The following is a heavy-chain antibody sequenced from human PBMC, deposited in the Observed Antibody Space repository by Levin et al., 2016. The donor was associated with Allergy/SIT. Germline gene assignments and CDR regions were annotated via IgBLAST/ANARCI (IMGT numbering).Heavy chain of an antibody. CDR2: IWWDGSNT. V-gene: IGHV3-33*01. CDR1: GFTFSRHA. D-gene: IGHD6-19*01. Sequence: GGSLRLSCAASGFTFSRHAMHWVRQAPGKGLEWVGFIWWDGSNTDYADSVKGRFTISRDNSKNTVYLQMNSLRVEDTALYYCGRDPAGSGFALDYWGQGTLVTVSS. CDR3: GRDPAGSGFALDY. J-gene: IGHJ4*02.